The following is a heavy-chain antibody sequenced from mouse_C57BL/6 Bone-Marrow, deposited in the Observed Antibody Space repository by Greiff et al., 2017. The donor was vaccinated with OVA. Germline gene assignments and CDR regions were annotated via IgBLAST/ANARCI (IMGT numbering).Heavy chain of an antibody. V-gene: IGHV1-64*01. CDR1: GYTFTSYW. J-gene: IGHJ3*01. CDR3: ARRGTSEAWFAY. Sequence: QVQLKESGAELVKPGASVKLSCKASGYTFTSYWMHWVKQRPGQGLEWIGMIHPNSGSTNYNEKFKSKATLTVDKSSSTAYMQLSSLTSEDSAVYYCARRGTSEAWFAYWGQGTLVTVSA. D-gene: IGHD3-3*01. CDR2: IHPNSGST.